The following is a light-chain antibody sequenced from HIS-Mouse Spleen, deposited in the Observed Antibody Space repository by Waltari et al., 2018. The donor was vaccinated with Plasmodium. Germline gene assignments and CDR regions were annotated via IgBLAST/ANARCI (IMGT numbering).Light chain of an antibody. CDR3: SSYTSSSTPWV. Sequence: QSALTQPASVSGSPGQSIPISCTGTRSDVGGYHYVSWYQQHPGKAPKLMIYEVSNRPSGVSNRFSGSKSGNTASLTISGLQAEDEADYYCSSYTSSSTPWVFGGGTKLTVL. CDR1: RSDVGGYHY. J-gene: IGLJ3*02. V-gene: IGLV2-14*01. CDR2: EVS.